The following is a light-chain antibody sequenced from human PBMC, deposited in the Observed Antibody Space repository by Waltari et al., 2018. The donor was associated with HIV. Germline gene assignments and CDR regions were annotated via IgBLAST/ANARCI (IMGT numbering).Light chain of an antibody. CDR3: ATWDSSLSAVV. Sequence: QSVLTHPPSVSAAPGQQVTISCSGSRSNIGNNYVSWYQQLPGTAPKLFIYENNKRPSGIPDRFSGSKSGTSATLGITGLQTGDEADYYCATWDSSLSAVVFGGGTKLAVL. V-gene: IGLV1-51*01. J-gene: IGLJ2*01. CDR1: RSNIGNNY. CDR2: ENN.